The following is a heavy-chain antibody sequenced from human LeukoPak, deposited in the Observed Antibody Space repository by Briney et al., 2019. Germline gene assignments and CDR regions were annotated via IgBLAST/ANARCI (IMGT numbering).Heavy chain of an antibody. D-gene: IGHD6-19*01. CDR1: GFTFSSYA. CDR2: ITGSGGST. Sequence: GGSLRLSCAASGFTFSSYAMTWVRQAPGKGLEWVSRITGSGGSTYYADSVKGRFTISRDNPKNTLYLQMNSLRADDTAVYYCATRAGVAVADSYYYYGLDVWGQGTTVTVSS. CDR3: ATRAGVAVADSYYYYGLDV. V-gene: IGHV3-23*01. J-gene: IGHJ6*02.